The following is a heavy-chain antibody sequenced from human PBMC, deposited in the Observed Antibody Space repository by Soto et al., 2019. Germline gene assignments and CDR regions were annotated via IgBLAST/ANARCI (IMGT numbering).Heavy chain of an antibody. CDR3: ASEWQQSPFDY. D-gene: IGHD6-13*01. V-gene: IGHV1-18*01. J-gene: IGHJ4*02. Sequence: GASVKVSCKASGYTFTSYGISWVRQAPGQGLEWMGWISTYNGNTNYAQKLQGRVTMTTDTSTSTAYLELRSLRSDDTAVYYCASEWQQSPFDYWGQGTLVTVSS. CDR1: GYTFTSYG. CDR2: ISTYNGNT.